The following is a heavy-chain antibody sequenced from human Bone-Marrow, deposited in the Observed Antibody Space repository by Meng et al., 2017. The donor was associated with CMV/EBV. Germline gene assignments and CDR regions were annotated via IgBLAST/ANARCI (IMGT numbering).Heavy chain of an antibody. Sequence: GESLKISCVASGFTFSGSAMHWVRQAPGRGLECVSTISDDGGRTYYADSVKGRFTISRDNSKNTLYLQMNSLRSEDTAVYYCARDIPHYGMDVWGQGTTVTVSS. D-gene: IGHD2-21*01. CDR3: ARDIPHYGMDV. V-gene: IGHV3-64*02. CDR1: GFTFSGSA. J-gene: IGHJ6*02. CDR2: ISDDGGRT.